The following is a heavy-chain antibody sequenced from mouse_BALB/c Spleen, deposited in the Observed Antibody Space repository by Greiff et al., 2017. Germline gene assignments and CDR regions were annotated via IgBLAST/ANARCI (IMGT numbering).Heavy chain of an antibody. Sequence: EVMLVESGGGLVQPGGSLRLSCATSGFTFTDYYMSWVRQPPGKALEWLGFIRNKANGYTTEYSASVKGRFTISRDNSQSILYLQMNTLRAEDSATYYCARDDDYGAWFAYGGQGTLVTVSA. CDR2: IRNKANGYTT. J-gene: IGHJ3*01. CDR1: GFTFTDYY. V-gene: IGHV7-3*02. D-gene: IGHD2-4*01. CDR3: ARDDDYGAWFAY.